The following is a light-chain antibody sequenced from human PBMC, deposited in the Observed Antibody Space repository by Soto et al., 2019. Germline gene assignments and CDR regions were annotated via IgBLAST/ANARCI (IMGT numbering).Light chain of an antibody. CDR1: QSVSSN. CDR3: QQHNNCPPWT. J-gene: IGKJ1*01. Sequence: DIVMTQSPATQYVSPGERVTLSCRASQSVSSNLAWYQQKPGQAPRLLMYGASTRATGIPDRFSGSGSVTEFTLTISSLQSEDFAVYYCQQHNNCPPWTFGQGTKVEIK. V-gene: IGKV3-15*01. CDR2: GAS.